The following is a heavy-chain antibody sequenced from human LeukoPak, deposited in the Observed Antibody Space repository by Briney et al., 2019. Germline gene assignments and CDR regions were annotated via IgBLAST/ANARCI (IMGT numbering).Heavy chain of an antibody. CDR2: ITGSGGST. V-gene: IGHV3-23*01. Sequence: GGSLRLSCAAYGFTFSSYAMSWVRQAPGKGLEWVSTITGSGGSTYYADSVKGRFTISRDNSKNPLYLQLNSLRAEDTAVYYCAKTTSSGWYSTFDYWGQGTLVTVSS. D-gene: IGHD6-19*01. J-gene: IGHJ4*02. CDR3: AKTTSSGWYSTFDY. CDR1: GFTFSSYA.